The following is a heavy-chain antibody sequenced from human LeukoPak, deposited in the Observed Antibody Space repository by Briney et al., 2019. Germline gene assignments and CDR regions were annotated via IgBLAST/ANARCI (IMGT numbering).Heavy chain of an antibody. J-gene: IGHJ3*02. V-gene: IGHV1-8*01. Sequence: SVKVSCKASGYTFTSYDINWVRQATGQGLEWMGWMNPNSGNTGYAQKFQGRVTMTRNTSISTAYMELSSLRSEDTAVYYCARWGDIVVVPAAYGAAFDIWGQGTMVTVSS. CDR2: MNPNSGNT. CDR3: ARWGDIVVVPAAYGAAFDI. CDR1: GYTFTSYD. D-gene: IGHD2-2*01.